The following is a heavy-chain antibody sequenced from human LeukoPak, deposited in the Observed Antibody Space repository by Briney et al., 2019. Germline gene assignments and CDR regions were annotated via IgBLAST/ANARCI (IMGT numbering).Heavy chain of an antibody. CDR2: ISSSGSTI. V-gene: IGHV3-11*04. CDR1: GCTFSDYY. D-gene: IGHD3-22*01. J-gene: IGHJ4*02. Sequence: GGSLRLSCAATGCTFSDYYMSWLRQAPGKGLEWVSYISSSGSTIYYADSVKGRFTISRDNAQNSLYLPMNSLRAEDTAVYYCARELLVYDSSGYYDYWGQGTLVTVSS. CDR3: ARELLVYDSSGYYDY.